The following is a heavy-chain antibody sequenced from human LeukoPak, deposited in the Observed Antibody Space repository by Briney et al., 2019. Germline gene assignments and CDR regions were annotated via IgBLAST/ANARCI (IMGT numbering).Heavy chain of an antibody. CDR2: IYTGDSAT. V-gene: IGHV5-51*01. J-gene: IGHJ4*02. Sequence: GESLNFSCKASGYSFTSYWIGWVRQIPGKGLEWMGIIYTGDSATRYSPSFHGQVTISADKSISTAYQQWSSLKASDTAMYYCARRLRDGYNIYFDYWGQGTLVTVSP. CDR3: ARRLRDGYNIYFDY. CDR1: GYSFTSYW. D-gene: IGHD5-24*01.